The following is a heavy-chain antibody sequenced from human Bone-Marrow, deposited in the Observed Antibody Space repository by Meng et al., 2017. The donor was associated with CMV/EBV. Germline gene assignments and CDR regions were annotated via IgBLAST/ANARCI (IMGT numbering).Heavy chain of an antibody. V-gene: IGHV1-18*01. CDR1: GYTFTSYG. CDR3: ARDRTVTIFGVVNRGPWFDP. Sequence: ASVKVSCKASGYTFTSYGIRWVRQAPGQGLEWMGWISAYNGNTNYAQQPQGRVTMTTDTATSTAYMELRSLRSGDTAAYYCARDRTVTIFGVVNRGPWFDPWGQGTLVTVSS. J-gene: IGHJ5*02. CDR2: ISAYNGNT. D-gene: IGHD3-3*01.